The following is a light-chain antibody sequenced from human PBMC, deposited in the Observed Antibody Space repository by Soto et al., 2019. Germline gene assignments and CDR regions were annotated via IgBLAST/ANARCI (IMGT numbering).Light chain of an antibody. CDR2: GAS. V-gene: IGKV3-20*01. CDR3: QQYGSSPRT. J-gene: IGKJ2*01. CDR1: QSVSSSY. Sequence: EIVLTQSPGTLSLSPGESATLSCRASQSVSSSYLAWYQQKPGQAPRLLIYGASSRATGIPDRFSGSGSGTDFTLSISRLEPEDFAVYYCQQYGSSPRTFGQGTQL.